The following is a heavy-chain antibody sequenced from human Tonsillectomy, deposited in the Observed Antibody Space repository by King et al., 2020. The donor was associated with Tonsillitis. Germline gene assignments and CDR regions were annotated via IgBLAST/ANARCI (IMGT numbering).Heavy chain of an antibody. CDR1: GFSLSTSGVG. D-gene: IGHD3-10*01. CDR2: IYWDDDK. Sequence: TLKESGPTLVKPTQTLTLTCTFSGFSLSTSGVGVGWIRQPPGKALEWLALIYWDDDKRYSPSLKSRLTITKDTSKNQVVLTMTNMDPVDTATYYCARGPSSWFGELLYSFDYWGQGTLVTVSS. V-gene: IGHV2-5*02. CDR3: ARGPSSWFGELLYSFDY. J-gene: IGHJ4*02.